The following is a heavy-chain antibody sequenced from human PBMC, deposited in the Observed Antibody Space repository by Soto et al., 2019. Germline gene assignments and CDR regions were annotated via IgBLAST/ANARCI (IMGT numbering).Heavy chain of an antibody. CDR1: GDSVSSNSAA. V-gene: IGHV6-1*01. CDR2: TYYRSKWYN. CDR3: ARGSRAYSSSGYCDY. Sequence: SQTLSLTCAISGDSVSSNSAAWNWIRQSPSRGLEWLGRTYYRSKWYNDYAVSVKSRITINPDTSKNQFSLQLNSVTPEDTAVYDRARGSRAYSSSGYCDYWGQGTLVSVSS. J-gene: IGHJ4*02. D-gene: IGHD6-6*01.